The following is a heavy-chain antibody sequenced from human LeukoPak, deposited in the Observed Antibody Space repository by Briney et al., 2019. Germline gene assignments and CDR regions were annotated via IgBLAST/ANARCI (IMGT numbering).Heavy chain of an antibody. CDR3: ARVATMVRVPLDALDI. CDR2: ISDGGGST. J-gene: IGHJ3*02. V-gene: IGHV3-23*01. Sequence: GGSLRLSCAASGFTFSSYTMSWVRQAPGKGLEWVSIISDGGGSTYYSDSVKGRFTISRDNAKNSLYLQMNSLRAEDTAVYYCARVATMVRVPLDALDIWGQGTMVSVSS. D-gene: IGHD3-10*01. CDR1: GFTFSSYT.